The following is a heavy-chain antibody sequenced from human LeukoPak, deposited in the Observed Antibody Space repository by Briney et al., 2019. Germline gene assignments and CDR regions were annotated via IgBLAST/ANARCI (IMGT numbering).Heavy chain of an antibody. CDR2: IIPILGIA. D-gene: IGHD1-26*01. CDR3: ARHTLIVGASNWFDY. J-gene: IGHJ4*02. V-gene: IGHV1-69*04. CDR1: GGTFSSYA. Sequence: GASVKVSCKASGGTFSSYAISWVRQAPGQGLEWMGRIIPILGIANYAQKFQGRVTITADKSTSTAYMELSSLRSEDTAVYYCARHTLIVGASNWFDYWGQGTLVTVSS.